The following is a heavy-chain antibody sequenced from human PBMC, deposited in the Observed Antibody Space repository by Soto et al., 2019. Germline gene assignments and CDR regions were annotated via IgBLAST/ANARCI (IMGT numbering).Heavy chain of an antibody. CDR2: IYYSGLT. CDR3: ARDVDSTGWYGA. V-gene: IGHV4-31*03. J-gene: IGHJ4*02. Sequence: SETLSLTCTVSGDSIISGGYYWIWIRQHPGKGLEWIGYIYYSGLTHYDPSLKSRVTISVDMSKNQFSLKVKSVTAADTAVYYCARDVDSTGWYGAWDQGTLVTVSS. CDR1: GDSIISGGYY. D-gene: IGHD6-19*01.